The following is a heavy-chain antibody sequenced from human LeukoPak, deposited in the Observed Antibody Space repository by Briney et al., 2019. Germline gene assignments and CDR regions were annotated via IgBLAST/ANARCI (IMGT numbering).Heavy chain of an antibody. CDR2: ISAYNGNT. CDR1: GGTFSSYA. CDR3: ARVGSSNDPFDI. Sequence: ASVKVSCKASGGTFSSYAISWVRQAPGQGLEWMGWISAYNGNTNYAQKLQGRVTMTTDTSTSTAYMELRSLRSDDTAVYYCARVGSSNDPFDIWGQGTMVTVSS. D-gene: IGHD6-13*01. J-gene: IGHJ3*02. V-gene: IGHV1-18*01.